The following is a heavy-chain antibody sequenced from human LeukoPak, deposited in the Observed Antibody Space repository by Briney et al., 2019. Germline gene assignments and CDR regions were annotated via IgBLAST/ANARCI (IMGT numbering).Heavy chain of an antibody. CDR1: GGSISSSY. J-gene: IGHJ4*02. V-gene: IGHV4-59*01. CDR3: ARDKHNPNCSGGRCYPYFFDS. D-gene: IGHD2-15*01. Sequence: SETLSLTCTVSGGSISSSYWTWIRQPPGKGLECIGYISKGGSTNYNPSLKSRVTISVDTSKNQVSLNLSSVTAADTAVYYCARDKHNPNCSGGRCYPYFFDSWGQGSLVTVSS. CDR2: ISKGGST.